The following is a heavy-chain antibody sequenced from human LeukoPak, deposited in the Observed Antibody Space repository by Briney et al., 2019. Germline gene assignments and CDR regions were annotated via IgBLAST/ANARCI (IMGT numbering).Heavy chain of an antibody. CDR3: ARVSSGSYSHYFDY. V-gene: IGHV4-59*08. CDR1: GGSISSYY. CDR2: VYYTGGT. J-gene: IGHJ4*02. D-gene: IGHD1-26*01. Sequence: QTLSLTCTVSGGSISSYYWSWIRQPPGKGLEWIGYVYYTGGTNYNPSLKSRVTISVDTSKKQFSLKLSSVTAADTAVYYCARVSSGSYSHYFDYWGQGTLVTVSS.